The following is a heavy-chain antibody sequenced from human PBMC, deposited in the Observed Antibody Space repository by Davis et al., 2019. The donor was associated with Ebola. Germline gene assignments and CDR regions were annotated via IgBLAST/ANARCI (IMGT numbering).Heavy chain of an antibody. J-gene: IGHJ6*02. CDR1: GGSISSYY. D-gene: IGHD6-13*01. CDR2: IYYRGST. V-gene: IGHV4-59*01. CDR3: ARVGIADYYGMDV. Sequence: PSETLSLTCTVSGGSISSYYWSWIRQPPGKGLEWIGYIYYRGSTNYNPSLKSRVTISVDTSKNQFSLKLSSVTAADTAVYYCARVGIADYYGMDVWGQGTTVTVSS.